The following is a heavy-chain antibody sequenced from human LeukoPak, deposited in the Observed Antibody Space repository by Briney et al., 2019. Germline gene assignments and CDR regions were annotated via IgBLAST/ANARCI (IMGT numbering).Heavy chain of an antibody. Sequence: SETLSLTCTVSGGSISSSSYYWGWIRQPPGKGLEWIGSIYYSGSTYYNPSFKSRVTISVDTSKNQFSLKLSSVTAADTAVYYCARQRASLFWSGYPAYFDYWGQGTLVTVSS. CDR1: GGSISSSSYY. CDR2: IYYSGST. D-gene: IGHD3-3*01. V-gene: IGHV4-39*01. J-gene: IGHJ4*02. CDR3: ARQRASLFWSGYPAYFDY.